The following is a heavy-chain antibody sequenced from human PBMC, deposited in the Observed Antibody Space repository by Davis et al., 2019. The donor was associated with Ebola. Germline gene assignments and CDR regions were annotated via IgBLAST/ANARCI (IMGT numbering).Heavy chain of an antibody. CDR1: GYTFTNYH. J-gene: IGHJ4*02. CDR2: VDPNSGNT. D-gene: IGHD6-19*01. V-gene: IGHV1-8*03. CDR3: ARVPGSGWLLN. Sequence: ASVKVSCKASGYTFTNYHINWVRQATGQGLEWMGWVDPNSGNTGYAQKFQGRVAITRNTSVSTAYMEVTSLRSEDTAVYYCARVPGSGWLLNWGQGTLVTVSS.